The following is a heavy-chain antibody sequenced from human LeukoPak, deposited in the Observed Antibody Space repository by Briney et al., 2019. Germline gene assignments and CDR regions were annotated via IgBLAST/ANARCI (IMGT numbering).Heavy chain of an antibody. D-gene: IGHD6-19*01. J-gene: IGHJ3*02. Sequence: ASLKDSCNASGDTCTSYYMHGVRRDPGQGLEGRVIINHSGGSTTYAQKFQGRVTMTRDMSTSTAYMELRRLRSDDTAVYYCAASLNTRYSSGWYYAFDIWGQGTMVTVSS. CDR1: GDTCTSYY. CDR3: AASLNTRYSSGWYYAFDI. V-gene: IGHV1-46*01. CDR2: INHSGGST.